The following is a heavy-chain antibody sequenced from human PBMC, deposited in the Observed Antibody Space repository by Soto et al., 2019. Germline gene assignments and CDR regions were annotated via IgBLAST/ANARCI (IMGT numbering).Heavy chain of an antibody. CDR2: ISYDGSNK. J-gene: IGHJ4*02. V-gene: IGHV3-30-3*01. D-gene: IGHD5-12*01. Sequence: GGSLRLSCAASGFTFSSYAMHWVRQAPGKGLEWVAVISYDGSNKYYADSVKGRFTISRDNSKNTLYLQMNSLRAEDTAVYYCARDPGGGWLQFSGYYFDYWGQGTLVTVSS. CDR3: ARDPGGGWLQFSGYYFDY. CDR1: GFTFSSYA.